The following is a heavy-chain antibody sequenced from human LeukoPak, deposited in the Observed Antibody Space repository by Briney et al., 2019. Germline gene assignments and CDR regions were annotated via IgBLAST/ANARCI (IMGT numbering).Heavy chain of an antibody. CDR2: IYHSGST. V-gene: IGHV4-4*02. Sequence: PSETLSLTCAVSGGSISSSNWWSWVRRPPGKGLEWIGEIYHSGSTNYNPSLKSRVTISVDKSKNQFSLKLSSVTAADTAVYYCARDKDYYDSSEGAFDIWGQGTMVTVSS. CDR1: GGSISSSNW. D-gene: IGHD3-22*01. CDR3: ARDKDYYDSSEGAFDI. J-gene: IGHJ3*02.